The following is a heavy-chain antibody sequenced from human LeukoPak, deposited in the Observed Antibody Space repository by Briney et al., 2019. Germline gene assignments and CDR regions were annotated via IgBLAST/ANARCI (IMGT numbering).Heavy chain of an antibody. CDR2: THPDDSYS. CDR1: GDSFTNSW. J-gene: IGHJ6*02. V-gene: IGHV5-10-1*01. Sequence: GESLKISCKGSGDSFTNSWIGWVRQMPGKGLEWMGRTHPDDSYSNYSPSFEGRVTISVEKSITTAYLQWSSLRASDTATYYCARLALGMTRAGKYFYNGVDVWGQGTTVTVSS. CDR3: ARLALGMTRAGKYFYNGVDV. D-gene: IGHD1-1*01.